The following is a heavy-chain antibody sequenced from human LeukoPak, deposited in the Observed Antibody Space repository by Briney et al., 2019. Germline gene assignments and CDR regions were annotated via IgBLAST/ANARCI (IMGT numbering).Heavy chain of an antibody. CDR3: ARALGELHYYYYMDV. CDR1: GGSIRSGDYY. CDR2: IYYSGST. V-gene: IGHV4-30-4*08. J-gene: IGHJ6*03. D-gene: IGHD1-26*01. Sequence: SETLSLTCTVSGGSIRSGDYYWSWIRQPPGKGLEWIGYIYYSGSTYYNPSLKSRVNISVDTSKNQFSLKLNSVTAADTAVYYCARALGELHYYYYMDVWGKGTTVTVSS.